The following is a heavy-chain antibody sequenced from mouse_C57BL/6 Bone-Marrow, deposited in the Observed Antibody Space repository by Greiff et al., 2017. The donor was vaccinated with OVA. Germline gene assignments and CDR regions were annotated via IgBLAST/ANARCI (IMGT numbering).Heavy chain of an antibody. D-gene: IGHD1-1*01. V-gene: IGHV3-6*01. Sequence: ESGPGLVKPSQSLSLTCSVTGYSITSGYYWNWIRQFPGNKLEWMGYISYDGSNNYNPSLKNRISITRDTSKNQFFLKLNSVTTEDTATYYCARGRLLLRDYYAMDYWGQGTSVTVSS. J-gene: IGHJ4*01. CDR3: ARGRLLLRDYYAMDY. CDR2: ISYDGSN. CDR1: GYSITSGYY.